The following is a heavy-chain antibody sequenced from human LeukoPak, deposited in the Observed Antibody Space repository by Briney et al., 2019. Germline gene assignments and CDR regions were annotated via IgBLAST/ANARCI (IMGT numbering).Heavy chain of an antibody. Sequence: GSLRLSCAASGFTFSSYSMNWVRQAPGKGLVWVSRINSDGSSTSYADSVKGRFTISRDNAKNTLYLQMNSLRAEDTAVYYCARDAATNEYHDFWSGYYPSYYYYGMDVWGQGTTVTVSS. CDR2: INSDGSST. CDR1: GFTFSSYS. CDR3: ARDAATNEYHDFWSGYYPSYYYYGMDV. V-gene: IGHV3-74*01. D-gene: IGHD3-3*01. J-gene: IGHJ6*02.